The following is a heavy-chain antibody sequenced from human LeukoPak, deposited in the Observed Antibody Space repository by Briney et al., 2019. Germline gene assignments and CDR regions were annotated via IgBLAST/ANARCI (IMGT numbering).Heavy chain of an antibody. Sequence: PSETLSLTCTVSGGSISSYYWSWIRQPPGKGLEWIGYIYYSGSTSYNPSLKSRVTISVDTSKNQFSLKLSSVTAADTAVYYCARRVAAAGKGNWFDPWGQGTLVTVSS. V-gene: IGHV4-59*01. CDR3: ARRVAAAGKGNWFDP. CDR2: IYYSGST. J-gene: IGHJ5*02. CDR1: GGSISSYY. D-gene: IGHD6-13*01.